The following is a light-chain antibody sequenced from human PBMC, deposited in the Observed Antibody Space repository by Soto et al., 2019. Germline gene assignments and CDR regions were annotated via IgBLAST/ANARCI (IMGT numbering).Light chain of an antibody. Sequence: QSALTQPASGSGSPGQSITISCTGTSSDVGNYNYVSWYQQYPGRVPKLLIYMVSNRPSGVSNRFSGSKSGNTASLTISGFQAEDEADYFCTSPTPGSLYVFGTGTKLTVL. CDR2: MVS. J-gene: IGLJ1*01. V-gene: IGLV2-14*01. CDR3: TSPTPGSLYV. CDR1: SSDVGNYNY.